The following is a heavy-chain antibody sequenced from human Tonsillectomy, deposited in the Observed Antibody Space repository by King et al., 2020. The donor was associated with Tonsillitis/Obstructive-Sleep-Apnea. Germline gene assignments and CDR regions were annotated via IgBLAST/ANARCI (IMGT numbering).Heavy chain of an antibody. CDR1: GYTFTSYY. Sequence: QLVQSGAEVKKPGASVKVSCKASGYTFTSYYMHWVRQAPGQGLEWMGIINPSGGSTSYAQKFQGRVTMTRDTSTSTVSMELSSLRSEDTAVYYCAREPDNCSGGSCYSYYYYYYMDVWGKGTTVTVSS. CDR3: AREPDNCSGGSCYSYYYYYYMDV. V-gene: IGHV1-46*01. D-gene: IGHD2-15*01. J-gene: IGHJ6*03. CDR2: INPSGGST.